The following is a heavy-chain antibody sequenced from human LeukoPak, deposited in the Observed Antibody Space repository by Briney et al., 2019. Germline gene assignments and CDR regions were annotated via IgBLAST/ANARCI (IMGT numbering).Heavy chain of an antibody. CDR3: ARDLIVEGTAILGY. CDR1: GFTFSSYS. J-gene: IGHJ4*02. V-gene: IGHV3-21*01. CDR2: ISSSSTHL. Sequence: GGSLRLSCAASGFTFSSYSMNWVRQAPGKGLEWVSSISSSSTHLYHADSVKGRFAISRDNAKNSLYLQMNSLRAEDTAVYYCARDLIVEGTAILGYWGQGTLVTASS. D-gene: IGHD1-26*01.